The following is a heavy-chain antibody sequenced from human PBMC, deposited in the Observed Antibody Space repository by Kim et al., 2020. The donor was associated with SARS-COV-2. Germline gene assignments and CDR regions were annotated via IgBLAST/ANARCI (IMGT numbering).Heavy chain of an antibody. CDR2: IIRKSDGGAK. V-gene: IGHV3-15*01. CDR3: TRARPGRWECYHGMDV. D-gene: IGHD1-26*01. Sequence: GGSLRLSCAASGFTFDNAWMSWVRQAPGKGLEWVARIIRKSDGGAKDYAASVKGEFTISRDDSKDMVYLQMNRLTTEDTGDYYCTRARPGRWECYHGMDV. J-gene: IGHJ6*01. CDR1: GFTFDNAW.